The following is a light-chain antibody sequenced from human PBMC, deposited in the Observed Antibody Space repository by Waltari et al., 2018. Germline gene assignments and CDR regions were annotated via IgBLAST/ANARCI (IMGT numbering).Light chain of an antibody. J-gene: IGKJ1*01. CDR1: QSLSTW. CDR2: KAS. CDR3: QQYSRSPWT. V-gene: IGKV1-5*03. Sequence: DVQMTQSPSILSASVGDRVTIPCRAGQSLSTWLAWDQQKPGKAPKLLIYKASTLESGFPSRFSGSGSGTEFTLTINSLQPDDFATYHCQQYSRSPWTFGQGTKVEI.